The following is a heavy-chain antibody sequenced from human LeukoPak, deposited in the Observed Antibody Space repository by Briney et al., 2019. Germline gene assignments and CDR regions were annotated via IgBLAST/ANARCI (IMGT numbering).Heavy chain of an antibody. CDR1: GGSISSSSYY. D-gene: IGHD3-10*01. V-gene: IGHV3-7*01. Sequence: ETLSLTCTVSGGSISSSSYYWGWIRQPPGKGLEWVANIKQDGSAKFYVDSVKGRFTISRDNAKNSLYLQMNSLRAEDTAVYYCARAYGSGSFDDAFDIWGQGTMVTVSS. J-gene: IGHJ3*02. CDR3: ARAYGSGSFDDAFDI. CDR2: IKQDGSAK.